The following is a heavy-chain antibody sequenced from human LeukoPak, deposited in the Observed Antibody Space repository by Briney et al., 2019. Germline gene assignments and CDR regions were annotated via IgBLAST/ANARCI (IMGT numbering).Heavy chain of an antibody. J-gene: IGHJ4*02. CDR3: AKAIGTILTGFGH. CDR1: GFTFSSYS. Sequence: GGSLRLSCAASGFTFSSYSMNWVRQAPGKGLEWVSSISSSSSYIYYADSVKGRFTISRDNAKNSLYLQMNSLRAEDTAVYYCAKAIGTILTGFGHWGQGTLVTVSS. CDR2: ISSSSSYI. D-gene: IGHD3-9*01. V-gene: IGHV3-21*04.